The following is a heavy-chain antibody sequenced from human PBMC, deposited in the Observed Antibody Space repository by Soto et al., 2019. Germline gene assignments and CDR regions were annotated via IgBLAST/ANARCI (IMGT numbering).Heavy chain of an antibody. V-gene: IGHV1-8*01. Sequence: ASVKVSCKASGYTFTSYDINWVRQATGQGLEWMGWMNPNSGNTGYAQKFQGRVTMTRNTSISTAYMELSSLRSEDTAVYYCARGIVATQFFDYRGQATLVTVS. D-gene: IGHD5-12*01. CDR3: ARGIVATQFFDY. CDR1: GYTFTSYD. J-gene: IGHJ4*02. CDR2: MNPNSGNT.